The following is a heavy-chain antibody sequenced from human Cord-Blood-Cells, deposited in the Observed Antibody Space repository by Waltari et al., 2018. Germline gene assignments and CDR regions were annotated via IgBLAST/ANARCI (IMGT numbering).Heavy chain of an antibody. CDR3: ARPIVVVPASIKVY. V-gene: IGHV1-2*02. D-gene: IGHD2-2*02. CDR1: GYTFTGYY. J-gene: IGHJ4*02. Sequence: QVQLVQSGAEVKKPGASVKVSCKASGYTFTGYYMHWVRQAPGQGLEWMGWINPNRGGTNYAQKFQGKVTMTRDTSISTAYMELSRLRSDDTAVYYCARPIVVVPASIKVYWGQGTLVTVSS. CDR2: INPNRGGT.